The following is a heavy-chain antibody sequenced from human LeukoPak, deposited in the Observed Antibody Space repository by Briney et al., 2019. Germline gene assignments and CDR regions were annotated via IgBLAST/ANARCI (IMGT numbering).Heavy chain of an antibody. CDR3: ARDKVRPVITVTTMVCDY. J-gene: IGHJ4*02. CDR1: GFTFSSYA. D-gene: IGHD4-17*01. V-gene: IGHV3-30*04. CDR2: ISYDGSSK. Sequence: GGSLRLSCAASGFTFSSYAMHWVRQAPGKGLEWVAVISYDGSSKYYADSVKGRFTISRDNSKNTLYLQMNSLRAEDTAVYYCARDKVRPVITVTTMVCDYWGQGTLVTVSS.